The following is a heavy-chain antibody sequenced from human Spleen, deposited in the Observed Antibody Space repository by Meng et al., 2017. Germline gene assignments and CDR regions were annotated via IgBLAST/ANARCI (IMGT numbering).Heavy chain of an antibody. D-gene: IGHD6-19*01. CDR2: ITRRVRTM. J-gene: IGHJ4*02. V-gene: IGHV3-11*01. CDR1: GFTFSDYY. CDR3: ARETSSGWNFDY. Sequence: SCAASGFTFSDYYMIWFRQAPGKGLEWLSYITRRVRTMYYADSVKGRFTVTRDNAKNLLYLHMNSLRAEDTAVYYCARETSSGWNFDYWGQGTLVTVSS.